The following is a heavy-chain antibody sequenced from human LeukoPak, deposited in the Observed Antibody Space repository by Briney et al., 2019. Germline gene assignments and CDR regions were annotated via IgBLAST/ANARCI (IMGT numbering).Heavy chain of an antibody. CDR1: GGSNSNYY. CDR2: IHYSGYT. V-gene: IGHV4-59*01. CDR3: ARHWGSDWYFDL. Sequence: SSETLSLTCAVSGGSNSNYYCSWIRQPPGKGLEWLGYIHYSGYTNYNPSLKSRVTISVDTSKNQFSLNLSSVTAADTAVYYCARHWGSDWYFDLWGRGTLVTVSS. J-gene: IGHJ2*01. D-gene: IGHD7-27*01.